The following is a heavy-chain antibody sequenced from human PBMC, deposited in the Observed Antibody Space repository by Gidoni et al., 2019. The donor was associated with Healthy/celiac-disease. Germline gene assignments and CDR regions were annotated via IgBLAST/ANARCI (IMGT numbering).Heavy chain of an antibody. CDR1: GGSISSGDYY. J-gene: IGHJ4*02. CDR3: ARGGNYGDQNFDY. Sequence: QVQLQESGPGLVKPSQTLSLPCTVSGGSISSGDYYWSWIRQPPGKGLEWIGYIDYSGSTYYNPSLKSRVTISVDTSKNQFSLKLSSVTAADTAVYYCARGGNYGDQNFDYWGQGTLVTVSS. V-gene: IGHV4-30-4*01. D-gene: IGHD4-17*01. CDR2: IDYSGST.